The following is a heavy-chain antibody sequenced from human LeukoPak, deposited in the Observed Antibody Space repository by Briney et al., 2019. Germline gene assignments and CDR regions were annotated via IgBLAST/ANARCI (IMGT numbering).Heavy chain of an antibody. CDR1: GITLSTYW. J-gene: IGHJ3*02. CDR3: ARDQGALDM. CDR2: IKQDGSEK. Sequence: GGSLRLSCAGSGITLSTYWMSWIRQAPGKGLEGVGNIKQDGSEKYFLDSLRGRFTISRDNAKNSLFLQMNSLRAEDTAVYYCARDQGALDMWGQGTMVTVSS. V-gene: IGHV3-7*05.